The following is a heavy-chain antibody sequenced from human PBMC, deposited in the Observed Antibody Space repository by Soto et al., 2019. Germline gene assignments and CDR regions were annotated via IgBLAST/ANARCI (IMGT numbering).Heavy chain of an antibody. Sequence: GASVKVSCKASGGTLSSYAISWVRQAPGQGLEWMGGIIPIFGTANYAQKFQGRVTITADKSTSTAYMELSSLRSEDTAVYYCARVLNSDTPGMDVWGQGTTVTVSS. J-gene: IGHJ6*02. CDR2: IIPIFGTA. D-gene: IGHD2-21*02. V-gene: IGHV1-69*06. CDR1: GGTLSSYA. CDR3: ARVLNSDTPGMDV.